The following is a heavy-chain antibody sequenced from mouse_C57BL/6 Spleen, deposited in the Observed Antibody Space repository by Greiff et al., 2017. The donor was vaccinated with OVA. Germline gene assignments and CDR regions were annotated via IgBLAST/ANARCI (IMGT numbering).Heavy chain of an antibody. CDR1: GYTFTSYW. V-gene: IGHV1-55*01. Sequence: QVQLQQPGAELVKPGASVKLSCKASGYTFTSYWITWVKQRPGQGLEWIGDIYPGSGSTNYNEKFKSKATLTVDTSSSTAYMQLSSLTSEDSAVYYCARGPTVVADHYFDYWGQGTTLTVSS. CDR2: IYPGSGST. CDR3: ARGPTVVADHYFDY. D-gene: IGHD1-1*01. J-gene: IGHJ2*01.